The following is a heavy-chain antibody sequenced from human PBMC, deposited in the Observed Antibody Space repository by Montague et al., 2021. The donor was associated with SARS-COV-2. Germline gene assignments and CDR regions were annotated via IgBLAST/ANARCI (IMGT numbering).Heavy chain of an antibody. CDR1: GFTFSSYW. V-gene: IGHV3-7*03. Sequence: SLRLSCAASGFTFSSYWMSWVRQAPGKGLEWVANIKQDGSEKYYVDSVKGRFTISRDNAKNSLYLQMNSLRAEDTAVYYCAREPLQGGGYSYGPLNYYYYYGMDVWGQGTTVTVSS. J-gene: IGHJ6*02. D-gene: IGHD5-18*01. CDR2: IKQDGSEK. CDR3: AREPLQGGGYSYGPLNYYYYYGMDV.